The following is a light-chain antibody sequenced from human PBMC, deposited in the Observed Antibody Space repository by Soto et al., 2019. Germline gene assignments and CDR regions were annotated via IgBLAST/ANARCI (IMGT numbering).Light chain of an antibody. CDR1: QGVRDY. V-gene: IGKV1-39*01. Sequence: DIQMNQSPSSLSASGGDRTTITCRASQGVRDYLLWYQQRQGTAPRLLIYAASNLVSWVPSRFSGSGSGTTLTLTISSLQPEDFATYYCQQRYKTPQTLGQGTKRETK. J-gene: IGKJ2*01. CDR2: AAS. CDR3: QQRYKTPQT.